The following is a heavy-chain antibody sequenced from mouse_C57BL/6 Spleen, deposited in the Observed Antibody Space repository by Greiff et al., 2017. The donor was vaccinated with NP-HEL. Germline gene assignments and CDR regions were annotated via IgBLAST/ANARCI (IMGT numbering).Heavy chain of an antibody. CDR3: ARPFYYGGMDY. CDR1: VYTFTSYW. CDR2: INPSFGGT. J-gene: IGHJ4*01. D-gene: IGHD2-13*01. V-gene: IGHV1-53*01. Sequence: QVQLQQPGTELVKPGASVKLSCKASVYTFTSYWMPWVQQRPGQGLEWIGNINPSFGGTNYNEKFKSKATLTVDKSSSTAYMQLSSLTSEDSADYYCARPFYYGGMDYRGKGTTVTVSS.